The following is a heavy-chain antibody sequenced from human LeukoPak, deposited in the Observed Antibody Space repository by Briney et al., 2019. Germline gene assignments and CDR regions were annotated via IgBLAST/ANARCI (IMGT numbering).Heavy chain of an antibody. J-gene: IGHJ4*02. CDR2: ISGYNGST. CDR1: GYTFISFG. V-gene: IGHV1-18*01. CDR3: VRDCSTPCSIFSDY. D-gene: IGHD2-2*01. Sequence: AXXKVSCKASGYTFISFGFSWVRQAPGQGLEGMGWISGYNGSTKYAQNLQGRVTMTTDTSTSTAYMELRSLRSDDTAIYYCVRDCSTPCSIFSDYWGQGTLVTVSS.